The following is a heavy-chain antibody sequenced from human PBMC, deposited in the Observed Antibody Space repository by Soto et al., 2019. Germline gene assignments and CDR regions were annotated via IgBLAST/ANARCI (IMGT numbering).Heavy chain of an antibody. CDR2: ISAYNGNT. CDR3: TREAPPADY. Sequence: QVQLVQSGAEVKKPGASVKVSCKASGYTFTSYAISWVRRAPGQGLEWMGWISAYNGNTNYAQKLQGRVTMTTDTPTKNALTEPGGRRSDDKAVYSRTREAPPADYWGQGTLVTVSS. V-gene: IGHV1-18*01. J-gene: IGHJ4*02. CDR1: GYTFTSYA.